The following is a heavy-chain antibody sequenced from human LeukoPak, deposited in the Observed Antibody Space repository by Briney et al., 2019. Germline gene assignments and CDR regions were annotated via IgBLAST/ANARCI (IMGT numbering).Heavy chain of an antibody. D-gene: IGHD1-7*01. CDR2: IRGSGDST. CDR1: GFTFSSYG. V-gene: IGHV3-23*01. Sequence: GGSLRLSCGASGFTFSSYGMSWVRQAPGKGLEWVSGIRGSGDSTYYADSVKGRFTISRDNSKNTLYLQMNSLRAEDTAVYYCAKGRRAPLVGTITKSWIDYWGQGTLVTVSS. CDR3: AKGRRAPLVGTITKSWIDY. J-gene: IGHJ4*02.